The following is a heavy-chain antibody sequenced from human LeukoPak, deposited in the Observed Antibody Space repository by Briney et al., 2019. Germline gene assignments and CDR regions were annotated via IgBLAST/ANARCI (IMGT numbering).Heavy chain of an antibody. Sequence: ASVKVSCKASGYSFTSYYMHWGRQAPGQGLEWMGIINLSGDITTYAQKFQGRVTVTSDTSTSTVYMELSSLRSEDTAIYYCTRYPQFDYWGQGTLVTVSS. CDR2: INLSGDIT. CDR3: TRYPQFDY. J-gene: IGHJ4*02. V-gene: IGHV1-46*01. CDR1: GYSFTSYY.